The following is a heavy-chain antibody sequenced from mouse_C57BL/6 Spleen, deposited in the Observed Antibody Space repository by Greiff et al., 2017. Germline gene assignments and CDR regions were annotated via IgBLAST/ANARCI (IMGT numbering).Heavy chain of an antibody. J-gene: IGHJ2*01. Sequence: VQLQQSGPELVKPGASVKMSCTASGYTFTDYYMHWVKQSPGQSLEWIGDINPNNGVTSYNQKFKGKATLTVDKSSSTAYMERRSLTSEDSAVYYCARGGNGRGGDRGQGATLTVSS. D-gene: IGHD1-1*01. V-gene: IGHV1-26*01. CDR2: INPNNGVT. CDR1: GYTFTDYY. CDR3: ARGGNGRGGD.